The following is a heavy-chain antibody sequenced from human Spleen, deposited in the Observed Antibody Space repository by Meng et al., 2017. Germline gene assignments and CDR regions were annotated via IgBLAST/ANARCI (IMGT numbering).Heavy chain of an antibody. V-gene: IGHV3-30*03. CDR1: GFTFSSSG. CDR3: ARLTGSHFGF. Sequence: QVQLVESGGGVVKPGTSLRLYCAASGFTFSSSGMTWVRQAPGKGLEWVAVISSGGNNKYYADSVKGRFTISRDSSKNTLYLQMKSLRAEDTAVYYCARLTGSHFGFWGQGTLVVASS. J-gene: IGHJ4*02. D-gene: IGHD3-10*01. CDR2: ISSGGNNK.